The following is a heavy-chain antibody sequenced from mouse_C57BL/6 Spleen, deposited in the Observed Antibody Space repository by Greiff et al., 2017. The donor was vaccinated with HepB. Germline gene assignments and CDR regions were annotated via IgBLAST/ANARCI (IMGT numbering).Heavy chain of an antibody. Sequence: EVQLQESGTVLARPGASVKMSCKTSGYTFTSYWMHWVKQRPGQGLEWIGAIYPGNSDTSYNQKFKGKAKLTAVTSASTAYMGLSSLTNEDSAVYYCTRRDDERTWFAYWGQGTLVTVSA. V-gene: IGHV1-5*01. CDR2: IYPGNSDT. CDR1: GYTFTSYW. D-gene: IGHD2-12*01. CDR3: TRRDDERTWFAY. J-gene: IGHJ3*01.